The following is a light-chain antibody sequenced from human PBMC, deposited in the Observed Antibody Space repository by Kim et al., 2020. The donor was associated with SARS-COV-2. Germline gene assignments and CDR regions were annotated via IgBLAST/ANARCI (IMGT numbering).Light chain of an antibody. Sequence: SPGERATLSCRASQSVSSSYLAWYQQKPGQAPRLLIYGASSRATGIPDRFSGSGSGTDFTLTINRLEPEDFAVYYCQQYGSSLITFGQGTRLEIK. J-gene: IGKJ5*01. CDR1: QSVSSSY. V-gene: IGKV3-20*01. CDR2: GAS. CDR3: QQYGSSLIT.